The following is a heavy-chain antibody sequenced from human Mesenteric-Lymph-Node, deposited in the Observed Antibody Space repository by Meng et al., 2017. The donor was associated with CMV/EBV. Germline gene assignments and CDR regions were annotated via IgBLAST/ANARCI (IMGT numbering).Heavy chain of an antibody. J-gene: IGHJ6*02. D-gene: IGHD2-2*02. CDR2: IKQDGSEK. V-gene: IGHV3-7*01. Sequence: GGSLRLSCAASGFTFSSYWMSWVRQAPGKGLEWVANIKQDGSEKYYVDSVKGRFTISRDNAKNSLYLQMNSLRAEDTAVYYCARDGCSGTTCYNYYYYGMDVWGQGTTVTVSS. CDR3: ARDGCSGTTCYNYYYYGMDV. CDR1: GFTFSSYW.